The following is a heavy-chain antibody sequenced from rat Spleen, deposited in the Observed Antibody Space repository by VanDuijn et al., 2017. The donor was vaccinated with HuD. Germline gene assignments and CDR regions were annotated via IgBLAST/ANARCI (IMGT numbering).Heavy chain of an antibody. CDR2: ISNGGGNT. J-gene: IGHJ2*01. CDR3: ARHLITMMVVITLFDY. D-gene: IGHD1-12*02. V-gene: IGHV5-25*01. Sequence: EVQLVASGGGLVQPGRSMKLSCAASGFTFSNYYMVWVRQAPTMGLEWVASISNGGGNTYYRDSVKGLFTIPRDNAKSTLYLQMDSLRSEDTATYYCARHLITMMVVITLFDYWGQGVMVTVSS. CDR1: GFTFSNYY.